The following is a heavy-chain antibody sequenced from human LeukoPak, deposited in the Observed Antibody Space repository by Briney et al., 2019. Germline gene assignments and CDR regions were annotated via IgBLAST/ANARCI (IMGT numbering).Heavy chain of an antibody. D-gene: IGHD2-21*01. J-gene: IGHJ4*02. CDR3: ATVAGYFDY. Sequence: GGSLRLSCAASEFTFSNYWMSWARQAPGKGLEWVASIQKDGSQKYYLESVKGRFTISRDNTKNSLYLHMSSLRADDTAVYFCATVAGYFDYWGQGTLVTVSS. V-gene: IGHV3-7*01. CDR2: IQKDGSQK. CDR1: EFTFSNYW.